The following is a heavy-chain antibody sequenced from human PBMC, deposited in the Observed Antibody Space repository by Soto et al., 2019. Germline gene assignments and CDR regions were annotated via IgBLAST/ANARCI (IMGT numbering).Heavy chain of an antibody. V-gene: IGHV1-46*01. CDR1: GYTFTSYY. CDR3: ARELHYYDSSGYYHNFDY. J-gene: IGHJ4*02. Sequence: QVQLVQSGAEVKKPGASVKVSSKASGYTFTSYYMHWVRQAPGQGLEWMGIINPSGGSTSYAQKFQGRVTMTRDTSTSTVYMELSSLRSEDTAVYYCARELHYYDSSGYYHNFDYWGQGTLVTVSS. CDR2: INPSGGST. D-gene: IGHD3-22*01.